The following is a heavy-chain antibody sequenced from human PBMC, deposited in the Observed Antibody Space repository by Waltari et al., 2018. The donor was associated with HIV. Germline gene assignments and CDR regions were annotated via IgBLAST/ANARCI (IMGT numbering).Heavy chain of an antibody. Sequence: EVQLEQSGAEMKKPGESLRISCKGSGYHFSRYWIYWVRQIPGKGLEWMGMIVHGATTAKNRTSCRGQVTISTDKSNNTTYLQGTTLKASDSAIYYCATEPDHDCDFWGQGTQVTVSS. J-gene: IGHJ4*02. CDR3: ATEPDHDCDF. CDR1: GYHFSRYW. CDR2: IVHGATTA. V-gene: IGHV5-51*01. D-gene: IGHD3-3*01.